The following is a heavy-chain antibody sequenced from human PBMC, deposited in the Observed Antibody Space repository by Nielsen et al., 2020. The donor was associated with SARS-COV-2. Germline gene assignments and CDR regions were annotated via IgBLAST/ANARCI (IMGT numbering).Heavy chain of an antibody. CDR2: ISGSGGST. Sequence: ESLKISCAASGFTFSSYAMSWVRQAPGKGLEWVSAISGSGGSTYYADSVKGRFTISRDNSKNTLYLQMNSLRAEDTAVYYCARRVRIAGDFDIWGQGTMVTVSS. V-gene: IGHV3-23*01. CDR1: GFTFSSYA. D-gene: IGHD6-13*01. J-gene: IGHJ3*02. CDR3: ARRVRIAGDFDI.